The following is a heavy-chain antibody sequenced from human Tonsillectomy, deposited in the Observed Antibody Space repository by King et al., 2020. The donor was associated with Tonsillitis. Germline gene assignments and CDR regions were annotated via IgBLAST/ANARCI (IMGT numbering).Heavy chain of an antibody. CDR2: ISYDGSNK. J-gene: IGHJ4*02. V-gene: IGHV3-30*04. Sequence: VQLVESGGGVVQPGRSLRLSCAASGFTFSSYAMHWVRQAPGKGLEWVAVISYDGSNKYYADSVKGRFTISRDNSKNTLYLQMNSLRPEDTAVYYCARDQGAYCTHAVFSPFDYWGQGTLVTVSS. CDR3: ARDQGAYCTHAVFSPFDY. D-gene: IGHD2-8*01. CDR1: GFTFSSYA.